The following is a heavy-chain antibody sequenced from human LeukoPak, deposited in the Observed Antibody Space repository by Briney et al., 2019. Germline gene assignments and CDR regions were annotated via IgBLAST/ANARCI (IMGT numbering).Heavy chain of an antibody. J-gene: IGHJ4*02. Sequence: SETLSLTCTVSSGSISSYYWSWIRQPAGKGLEWIGRIYTRGTTNYNPSLKSRVTMSVDTSRNQFSLKLSSVTAADTAVYYCARGPYCGGDCYFAYWGQGTLVTVSS. V-gene: IGHV4-4*07. D-gene: IGHD2-21*01. CDR2: IYTRGTT. CDR1: SGSISSYY. CDR3: ARGPYCGGDCYFAY.